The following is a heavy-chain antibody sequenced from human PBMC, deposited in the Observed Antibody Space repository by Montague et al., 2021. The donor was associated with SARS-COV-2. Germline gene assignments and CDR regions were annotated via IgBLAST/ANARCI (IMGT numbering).Heavy chain of an antibody. J-gene: IGHJ3*02. Sequence: SETLSLTCTVSGGSISSYYWSWIRQPPGKGLEWIGYIYYSGSTNYNPSLKSRVTISVDTSKHQFSLKLSSVTAADTAVYYCARGSGWMGNAFDIWGRGTMVTVSS. V-gene: IGHV4-59*01. D-gene: IGHD6-19*01. CDR2: IYYSGST. CDR3: ARGSGWMGNAFDI. CDR1: GGSISSYY.